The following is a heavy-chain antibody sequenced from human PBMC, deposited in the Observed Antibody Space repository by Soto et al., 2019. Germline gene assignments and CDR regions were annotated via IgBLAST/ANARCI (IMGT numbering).Heavy chain of an antibody. CDR2: INHSGST. J-gene: IGHJ4*02. D-gene: IGHD3-22*01. Sequence: SETLSLTCAVYGGSFSGYYWSWIRQPPGKGLEWIGEINHSGSTNYNPSLKSRVTISVDTSKNQFSLKLGSVTAADTAVYYCARGTGLSSGYFRNPGYYFDYWGQGTLVTVSS. CDR3: ARGTGLSSGYFRNPGYYFDY. V-gene: IGHV4-34*01. CDR1: GGSFSGYY.